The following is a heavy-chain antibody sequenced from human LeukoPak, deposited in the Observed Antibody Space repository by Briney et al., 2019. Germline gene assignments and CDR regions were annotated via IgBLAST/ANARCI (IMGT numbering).Heavy chain of an antibody. CDR1: GFTFSTYG. D-gene: IGHD2-2*01. Sequence: GGSLRLSCAASGFTFSTYGMHWVRQAPGKGLEWVAFIHYDGGNEYNGDSVKGRFTISRDNSKNTPYLQMNSLRPEDTAVYYCARGLPSSTRTYNWFDPWGPGTLATVSS. V-gene: IGHV3-30*02. CDR3: ARGLPSSTRTYNWFDP. CDR2: IHYDGGNE. J-gene: IGHJ5*02.